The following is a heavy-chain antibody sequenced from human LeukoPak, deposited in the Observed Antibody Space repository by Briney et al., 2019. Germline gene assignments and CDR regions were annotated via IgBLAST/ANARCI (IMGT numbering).Heavy chain of an antibody. Sequence: ASVKVSCKASGYTFTSYGISWVRQAPGQGLEWMGWISAYNGNTKYAQKLQGRVTMTTDTSMSTACMELRSLRSDDTAVYYCARDLLYYDSSGKPPGDYWGQGTLVTVSS. V-gene: IGHV1-18*01. CDR1: GYTFTSYG. J-gene: IGHJ4*02. CDR2: ISAYNGNT. D-gene: IGHD3-22*01. CDR3: ARDLLYYDSSGKPPGDY.